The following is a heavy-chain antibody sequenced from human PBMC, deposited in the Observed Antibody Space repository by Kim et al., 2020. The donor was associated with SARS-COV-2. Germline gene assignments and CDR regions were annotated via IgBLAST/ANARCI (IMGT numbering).Heavy chain of an antibody. Sequence: SETLSLTCTVSGGSISSSSYYWGWIRQPPGKGLEWIGSIYYSGSTYYNPSLKSRATISVDTSKNQFSLKLSSVTAADTAVYYCARLADIVLMVYANWFDPWGQGTLVTVSS. CDR3: ARLADIVLMVYANWFDP. J-gene: IGHJ5*02. D-gene: IGHD2-8*01. CDR1: GGSISSSSYY. V-gene: IGHV4-39*01. CDR2: IYYSGST.